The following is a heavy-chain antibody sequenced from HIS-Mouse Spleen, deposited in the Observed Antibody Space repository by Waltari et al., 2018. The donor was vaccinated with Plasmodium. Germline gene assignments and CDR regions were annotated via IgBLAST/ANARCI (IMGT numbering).Heavy chain of an antibody. V-gene: IGHV3-48*01. J-gene: IGHJ5*02. Sequence: EVQLVESGGGLVQPGGSLRLSCAASGLPSSSYSMHWVRQAPGKGLEWVSYISSSSSTIYYADSVKGRFTISRDNAKNSLYLQMNSLRAEDTAVYYCARVNSGSYYWFDPWGQGTLVTVSS. CDR2: ISSSSSTI. D-gene: IGHD1-26*01. CDR3: ARVNSGSYYWFDP. CDR1: GLPSSSYS.